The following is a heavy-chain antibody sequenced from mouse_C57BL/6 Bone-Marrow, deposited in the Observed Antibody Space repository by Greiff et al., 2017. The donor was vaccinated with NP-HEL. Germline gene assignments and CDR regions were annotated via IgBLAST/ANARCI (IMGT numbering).Heavy chain of an antibody. D-gene: IGHD4-1*01. J-gene: IGHJ2*01. Sequence: EVMLVESGGGLVQPGGSLKLSCAASGFTFSDYYMYWVRQTPEQRLEWVAYISNGGGSTYYPDTVKGRFTISRDNAKNTLYLQRSRLKSEDTAMYYCARANSYYFDYWGQGTTLTVSS. CDR1: GFTFSDYY. CDR3: ARANSYYFDY. V-gene: IGHV5-12*01. CDR2: ISNGGGST.